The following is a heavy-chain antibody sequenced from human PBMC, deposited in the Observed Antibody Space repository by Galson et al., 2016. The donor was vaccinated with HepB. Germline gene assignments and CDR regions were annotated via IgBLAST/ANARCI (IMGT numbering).Heavy chain of an antibody. CDR3: ARRAVACTENWFDP. CDR1: GYTFTSYG. J-gene: IGHJ5*02. Sequence: SVKVSCKASGYTFTSYGISWVRQVPGQGLEWMGWINAYNVNTNYAQKLQGRVTMTTDTSTSTAYMELRRRTSDDTAVYSCARRAVACTENWFDPGGQGTLVTVSS. V-gene: IGHV1-18*04. CDR2: INAYNVNT. D-gene: IGHD6-19*01.